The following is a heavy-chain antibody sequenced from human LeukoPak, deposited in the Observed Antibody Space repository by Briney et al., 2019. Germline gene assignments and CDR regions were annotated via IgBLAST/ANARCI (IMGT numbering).Heavy chain of an antibody. J-gene: IGHJ6*03. V-gene: IGHV4-39*07. CDR1: GGSISSSSYY. CDR3: ARVYYYYYYMDV. Sequence: SETLSLTCTVSGGSISSSSYYWGWIRQPPGKGLEWIGSIYYSGSTYYNPSLKSRVTISVDTSKNQFSLKLSSVTAADTAMYHCARVYYYYYYMDVWGKGTTVTVSS. CDR2: IYYSGST.